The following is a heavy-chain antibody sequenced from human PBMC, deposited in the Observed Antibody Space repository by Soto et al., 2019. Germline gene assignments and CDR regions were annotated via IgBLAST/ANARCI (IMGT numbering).Heavy chain of an antibody. CDR3: ARVVAAAGYYGMDV. D-gene: IGHD6-13*01. CDR2: IYYSGST. J-gene: IGHJ6*02. CDR1: GGSISSGGYY. V-gene: IGHV4-31*03. Sequence: SETLSLTCTVSGGSISSGGYYWMWIRQHPGKGLEWIGYIYYSGSTYYNPSLKSRVTISVDTSKNQFSLKLSSVTAADTAVYYCARVVAAAGYYGMDVWGQGTTVTVSS.